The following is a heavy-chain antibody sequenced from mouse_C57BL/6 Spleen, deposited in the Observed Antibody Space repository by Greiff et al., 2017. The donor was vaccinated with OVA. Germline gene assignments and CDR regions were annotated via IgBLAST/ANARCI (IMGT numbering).Heavy chain of an antibody. CDR3: ARQRGITTVVASMDY. Sequence: VVESGGGLVKPGGSLKLSCAASGFTFSSYAMSWVRQTPEKRLEWVATISDGGSYTYYPDNVKGRFTISRDNAKNTLYLQMSSLKSEDTAMYYCARQRGITTVVASMDYWGQGTSVTVSS. CDR2: ISDGGSYT. CDR1: GFTFSSYA. J-gene: IGHJ4*01. V-gene: IGHV5-4*03. D-gene: IGHD1-1*01.